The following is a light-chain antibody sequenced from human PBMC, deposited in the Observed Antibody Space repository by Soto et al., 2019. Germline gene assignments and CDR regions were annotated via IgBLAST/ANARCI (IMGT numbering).Light chain of an antibody. Sequence: EIVMTQSPATLSVSPGERATISCRASQSVSSSLAWYQQKPGQAPRLLIYEASIRATGIPYRFSGSRSGTDFTLTISSLEPDDFAVYYCQHYGSTPWAFGQGTKVDIK. CDR1: QSVSSS. V-gene: IGKV3-20*01. J-gene: IGKJ1*01. CDR2: EAS. CDR3: QHYGSTPWA.